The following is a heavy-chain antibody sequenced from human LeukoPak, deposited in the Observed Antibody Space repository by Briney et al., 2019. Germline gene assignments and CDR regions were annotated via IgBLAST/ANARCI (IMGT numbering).Heavy chain of an antibody. J-gene: IGHJ4*02. V-gene: IGHV1-69*01. CDR1: GGTFSSYA. D-gene: IGHD5-24*01. Sequence: GSSVKVSCKASGGTFSSYAISWVRQAPGQGLEWMGGIIPIFGTANYAQKSQGRVTITADESTSTAYMELSSLRSEDTAVYYCARADGYQGTEGYWGQGTLVTVSS. CDR2: IIPIFGTA. CDR3: ARADGYQGTEGY.